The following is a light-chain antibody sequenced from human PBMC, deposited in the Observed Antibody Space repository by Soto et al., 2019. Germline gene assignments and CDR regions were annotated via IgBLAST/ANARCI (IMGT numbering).Light chain of an antibody. J-gene: IGLJ7*01. V-gene: IGLV1-44*01. Sequence: QSVLTQPPSASGTPGQRVTISCSGSSSNIGSNTVNWYQQLPGTAPKLLIYSNNQRPSGVPDRFSGSKSGTSASLAISGFQSEDEADYYCAAWDDSLNGPVFGGGTQLTV. CDR1: SSNIGSNT. CDR3: AAWDDSLNGPV. CDR2: SNN.